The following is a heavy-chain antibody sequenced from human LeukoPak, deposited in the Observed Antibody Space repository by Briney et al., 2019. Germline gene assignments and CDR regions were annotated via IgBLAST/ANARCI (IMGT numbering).Heavy chain of an antibody. D-gene: IGHD5-18*01. CDR3: ARRRYNYGFDS. V-gene: IGHV4-4*07. CDR1: GGSIISYY. J-gene: IGHJ4*02. CDR2: IYTSGNT. Sequence: SETLSLTCTVSGGSIISYYWSWIRQPAGKGLEWIGRIYTSGNTNYNPSLESRVTMSVDTSKNQFSLKLSSVTAADTAVFYCARRRYNYGFDSWGQGTLVTVSS.